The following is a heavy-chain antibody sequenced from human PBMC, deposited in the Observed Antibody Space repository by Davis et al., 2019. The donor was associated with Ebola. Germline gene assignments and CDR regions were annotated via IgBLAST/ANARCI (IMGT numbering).Heavy chain of an antibody. D-gene: IGHD2-8*02. CDR2: IRYDGNNK. Sequence: GESLKISCAASGFTFSTYGLHWVRQAPGQGLEWVAYIRYDGNNKYHADSVKGRFTISRDNSKNMLFLQMNSLRAEDTAVYYCARQEVGVLVTGLYYFDYWGQGTLVTVSS. CDR1: GFTFSTYG. V-gene: IGHV3-30*02. J-gene: IGHJ4*02. CDR3: ARQEVGVLVTGLYYFDY.